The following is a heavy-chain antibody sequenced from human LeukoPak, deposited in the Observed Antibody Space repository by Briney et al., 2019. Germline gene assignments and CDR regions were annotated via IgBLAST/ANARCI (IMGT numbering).Heavy chain of an antibody. CDR1: GGSITSYY. V-gene: IGHV4-59*01. CDR3: ARTPTVYLDY. D-gene: IGHD1-26*01. J-gene: IGHJ4*02. CDR2: ISHSGGT. Sequence: PSETLSLTCTVSGGSITSYYWTWIRQPPGKGLEWIGYISHSGGTKHNPSLKRRVTMSLDTSKNQISPNLNSVTAADTAIYYCARTPTVYLDYWGQGTLVTVSS.